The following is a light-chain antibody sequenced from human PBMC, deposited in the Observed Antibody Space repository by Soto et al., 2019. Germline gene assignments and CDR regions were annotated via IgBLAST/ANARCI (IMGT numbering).Light chain of an antibody. CDR3: QQYYSTPRT. Sequence: IVMTQSPDSLAVSLGERATINCKSSQSVLYSSNTKNYLAWYQQKPGQPPKLLIYWASTRESGVPDRFSGSGSGTDFTLTISSLQAEDVAGYYCQQYYSTPRTFGQGTKVEIK. V-gene: IGKV4-1*01. J-gene: IGKJ1*01. CDR2: WAS. CDR1: QSVLYSSNTKNY.